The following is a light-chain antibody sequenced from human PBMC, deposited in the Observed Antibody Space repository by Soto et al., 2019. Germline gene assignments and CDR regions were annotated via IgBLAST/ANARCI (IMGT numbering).Light chain of an antibody. CDR1: SSDVGGYNH. CDR2: EVS. J-gene: IGLJ2*01. Sequence: QSALTQPASVSGSPGQSITISCTGTSSDVGGYNHVSWYQQHPGKAPKLMIHEVSNRPSGVSNRFSSSKSGNTASLTISGLPAEDEADYYCSSYGTSSTLVFGGGTKLTVL. CDR3: SSYGTSSTLV. V-gene: IGLV2-14*01.